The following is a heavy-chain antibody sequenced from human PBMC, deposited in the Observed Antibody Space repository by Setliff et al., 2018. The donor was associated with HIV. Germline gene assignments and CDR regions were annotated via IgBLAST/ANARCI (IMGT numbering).Heavy chain of an antibody. CDR2: VFHSGSA. D-gene: IGHD3-10*01. CDR3: AGDHVFGSRTGFDP. J-gene: IGHJ5*02. CDR1: GGPLNSRNW. Sequence: NPSETLSLTCAVSGGPLNSRNWWSWVRQPPGKGLEWIGEVFHSGSANSNASLRSRVMISVDTSKNQFSLKLSAVTAADTAVYYCAGDHVFGSRTGFDPWGPGILVTVSS. V-gene: IGHV4-4*02.